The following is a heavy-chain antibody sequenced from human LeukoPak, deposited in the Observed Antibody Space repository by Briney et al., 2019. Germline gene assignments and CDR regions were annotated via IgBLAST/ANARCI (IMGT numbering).Heavy chain of an antibody. CDR3: ARGPSGYHNT. CDR1: GFTFSSYS. J-gene: IGHJ4*02. Sequence: GGSLRLSCAASGFTFSSYSMNWVRQAPGKGLEWVSSISSSSSYIYFADSVKGRFTISRDNSKNTLYLQMNSLRAEDTAVYYCARGPSGYHNTGGQGTLVTVSS. V-gene: IGHV3-21*01. CDR2: ISSSSSYI. D-gene: IGHD5-12*01.